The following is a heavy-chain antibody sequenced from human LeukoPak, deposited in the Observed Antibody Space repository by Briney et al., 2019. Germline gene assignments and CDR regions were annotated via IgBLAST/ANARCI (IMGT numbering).Heavy chain of an antibody. CDR3: ARGGNRFGGFYFDY. CDR1: ADSLSSGGHY. J-gene: IGHJ4*02. Sequence: SETLSLTCTVSADSLSSGGHYWAWIRQFPGKGLESIGFIHHSGRSRHNPSLKDRVAISVDTSRKQFALKLSSVTAADTAMYYCARGGNRFGGFYFDYWGQGIQVIV. V-gene: IGHV4-31*03. CDR2: IHHSGRS. D-gene: IGHD3-10*01.